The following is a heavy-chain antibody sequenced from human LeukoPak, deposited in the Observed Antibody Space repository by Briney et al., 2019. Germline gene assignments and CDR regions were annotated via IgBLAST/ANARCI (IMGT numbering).Heavy chain of an antibody. Sequence: GESLKISCKGSGYGFTTYWIGWVRQMPGKGLEWMGIIYPDDSDTRYSPSFQGQVTISADKSISTAYLQWSSLRASDTAMYYCARSSSNYNYWGQGTLVTVSS. CDR1: GYGFTTYW. D-gene: IGHD6-13*01. J-gene: IGHJ4*02. V-gene: IGHV5-51*01. CDR3: ARSSSNYNY. CDR2: IYPDDSDT.